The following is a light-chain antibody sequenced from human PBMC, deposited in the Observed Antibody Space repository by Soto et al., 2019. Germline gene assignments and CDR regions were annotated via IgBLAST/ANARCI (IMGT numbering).Light chain of an antibody. CDR1: QSVSSTF. CDR2: AAS. CDR3: QQYGTSPFT. V-gene: IGKV3-20*01. Sequence: EIVLTQSPGTLSLSPGERATPSCGASQSVSSTFLAWYQQKPGQAPRLLIYAASSRATGIPDRFSGSGYGTDFTLTISGLEPEDFAVYHCQQYGTSPFTFGQGTRLENK. J-gene: IGKJ5*01.